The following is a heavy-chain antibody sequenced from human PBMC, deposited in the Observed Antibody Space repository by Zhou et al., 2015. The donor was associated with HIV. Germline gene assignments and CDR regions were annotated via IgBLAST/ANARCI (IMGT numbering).Heavy chain of an antibody. Sequence: QVQLVQSGTEVKQPGASVKVSCKTSGYTFTNYLISWVRQAPGQGLEWVGWISPNNANTNYAQNVQGRVTMTTDTSTKTAFMELTSLTSDDTAVYFCARMPRFYSRGWLEDWGQGTLVTVSS. CDR2: ISPNNANT. V-gene: IGHV1-18*01. CDR3: ARMPRFYSRGWLED. CDR1: GYTFTNYL. D-gene: IGHD6-19*01. J-gene: IGHJ4*02.